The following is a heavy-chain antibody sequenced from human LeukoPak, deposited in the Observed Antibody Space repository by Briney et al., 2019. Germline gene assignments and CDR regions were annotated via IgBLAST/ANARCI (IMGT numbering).Heavy chain of an antibody. D-gene: IGHD1-26*01. CDR2: IIPIFGTA. V-gene: IGHV1-69*05. Sequence: GASVKVSCKASGGTFSSYAISWVRQAPGQGLEWMGGIIPIFGTANYAQKFQGRVTITTDESTSTAYMELSSLRSEDTAVYYCARGGRSPRPQNWFSPWGQGTLVTVSS. J-gene: IGHJ5*02. CDR1: GGTFSSYA. CDR3: ARGGRSPRPQNWFSP.